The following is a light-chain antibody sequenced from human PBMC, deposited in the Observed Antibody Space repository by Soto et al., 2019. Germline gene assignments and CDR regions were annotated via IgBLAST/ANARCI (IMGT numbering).Light chain of an antibody. Sequence: DIQLTQSPSFLSASVGDRVTITCRARQGISNFLAWYQQKPGKAPKLLIYAASTLQSGVPSRFSGSGSGTEFTLTITSLQTEDFATYYCEQRNSYLFTFGPGTKVDVK. J-gene: IGKJ3*01. CDR1: QGISNF. CDR2: AAS. CDR3: EQRNSYLFT. V-gene: IGKV1-9*01.